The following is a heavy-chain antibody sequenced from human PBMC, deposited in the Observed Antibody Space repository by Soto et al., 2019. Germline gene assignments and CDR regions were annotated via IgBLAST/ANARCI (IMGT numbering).Heavy chain of an antibody. CDR2: IYPGDSDT. V-gene: IGHV5-51*01. CDR3: ARLPYNSVYYYGMDV. D-gene: IGHD1-20*01. Sequence: PRASLKISCQGSGYSFTSYWIGWVRQMPGKGLEWMGIIYPGDSDTRYSPSFQGQVTISADKSISTAYLQWSSLKASDTAMYYCARLPYNSVYYYGMDVWGQGTTVTVSS. J-gene: IGHJ6*02. CDR1: GYSFTSYW.